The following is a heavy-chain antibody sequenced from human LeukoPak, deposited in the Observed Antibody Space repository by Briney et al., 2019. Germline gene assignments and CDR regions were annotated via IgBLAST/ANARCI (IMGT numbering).Heavy chain of an antibody. V-gene: IGHV5-51*01. CDR1: GSRFITYW. Sequence: GASLQISCKAFGSRFITYWIAWVRRLPGKGLEWLGIIYPGDSDTRYSPSFKGQVTISADKSINTAYLQWSSLKASDTGMYYCARHLDWLSVNFYYGMDVWGQGTTVIVSS. CDR2: IYPGDSDT. D-gene: IGHD3/OR15-3a*01. J-gene: IGHJ6*02. CDR3: ARHLDWLSVNFYYGMDV.